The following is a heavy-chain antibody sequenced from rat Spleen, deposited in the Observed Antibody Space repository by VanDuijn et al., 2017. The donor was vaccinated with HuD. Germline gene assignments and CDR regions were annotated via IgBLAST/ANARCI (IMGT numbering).Heavy chain of an antibody. CDR1: GFTFSSFP. CDR2: ITTTGGNT. CDR3: VREEIGVRD. J-gene: IGHJ2*01. Sequence: EVKLVESGGGLVQPGGSLKLSCAASGFTFSSFPMAWVRQAPKKGLEWVATITTTGGNTYFRDSVKGRFTISRDNAKSTLYLQMNSLRSEDTAIYYCVREEIGVRDWGQGVMVTVSS. D-gene: IGHD4-3*01. V-gene: IGHV5-46*01.